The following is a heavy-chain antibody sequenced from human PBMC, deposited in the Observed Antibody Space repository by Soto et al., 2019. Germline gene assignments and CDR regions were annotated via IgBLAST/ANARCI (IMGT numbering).Heavy chain of an antibody. Sequence: HPGGSLRLSCAASGFTFDDYAMHWVRQAPGKGLEWVSGISWNSGSIGYADSVKGRFTSSRDNAKNSLYLQMNSLRAEDSALYYCAKDIISGIAAAGTSWFDPWGQGTLVTVSS. V-gene: IGHV3-9*01. D-gene: IGHD6-13*01. CDR3: AKDIISGIAAAGTSWFDP. CDR1: GFTFDDYA. J-gene: IGHJ5*02. CDR2: ISWNSGSI.